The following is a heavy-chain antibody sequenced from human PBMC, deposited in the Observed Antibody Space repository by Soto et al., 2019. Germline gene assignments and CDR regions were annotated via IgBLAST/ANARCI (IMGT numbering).Heavy chain of an antibody. CDR2: ISYGGTT. V-gene: IGHV4-39*01. J-gene: IGHJ4*02. D-gene: IGHD5-12*01. CDR1: GGSINSGSYY. Sequence: PSETMSLTCTVSGGSINSGSYYWGWIRQPLGKGLEWIGSISYGGTTYYNPSLKSRVTISVDTSNNQFSLILSSLTAADTALFYCARHRTTSAYDAFDYWGQGSLVTVSS. CDR3: ARHRTTSAYDAFDY.